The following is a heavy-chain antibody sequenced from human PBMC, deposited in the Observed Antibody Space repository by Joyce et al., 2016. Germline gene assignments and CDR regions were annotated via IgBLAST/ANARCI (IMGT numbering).Heavy chain of an antibody. CDR2: IIPLFGTS. D-gene: IGHD7-27*01. CDR1: GGTLSNNA. Sequence: GGTLSNNAITWVRQAPGLGLEWMGGIIPLFGTSNYVQKFQGRVTMTADESTSTVYMELSSLRSEDTAVYYCARGQNPGDYYYYMDVWGKGTTVTVSS. V-gene: IGHV1-69*01. J-gene: IGHJ6*03. CDR3: ARGQNPGDYYYYMDV.